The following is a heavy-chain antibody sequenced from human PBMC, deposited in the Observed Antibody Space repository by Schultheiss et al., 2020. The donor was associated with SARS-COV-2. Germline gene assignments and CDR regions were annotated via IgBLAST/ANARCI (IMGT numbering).Heavy chain of an antibody. D-gene: IGHD5-18*01. CDR3: VKDRLAGGYDYGYGSFDY. V-gene: IGHV3-33*06. CDR1: GFTFGTYS. Sequence: GGSLRLSCAASGFTFGTYSMTWVRQPPGKGLEWVAVIWYDGSNKYYADSVKGRFTISRDNSRNTLFLQMNSLRAEDTAVYYCVKDRLAGGYDYGYGSFDYWGQGTLVTVSS. CDR2: IWYDGSNK. J-gene: IGHJ4*02.